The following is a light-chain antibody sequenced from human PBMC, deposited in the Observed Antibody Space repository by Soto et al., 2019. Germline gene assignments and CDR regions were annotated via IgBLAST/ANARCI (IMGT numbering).Light chain of an antibody. CDR2: AAS. CDR1: QGISNY. J-gene: IGKJ2*01. CDR3: QKYNSAPPYT. Sequence: DIQMTQSPSSLSASVGDRVTITCRASQGISNYLAWYQQKPGKVPKILLYAASTLQSGVPSRFSGSGSGTDFTLTISSLQPEDVATYYCQKYNSAPPYTFGQGTKLEIK. V-gene: IGKV1-27*01.